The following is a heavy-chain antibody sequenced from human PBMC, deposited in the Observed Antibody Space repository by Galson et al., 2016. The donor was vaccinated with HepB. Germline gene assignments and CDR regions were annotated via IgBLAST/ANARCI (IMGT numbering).Heavy chain of an antibody. D-gene: IGHD2/OR15-2a*01. CDR1: GGSITSRSHY. Sequence: SETLSPTCTVSGGSITSRSHYWGWIRQPPGKGLEWIGNIYYSGSTYYNPPLKSRVTISVDTSKNQFSLKLSSVTAADTAVYYCAREKIVYVDYWGQGTLVTVSS. J-gene: IGHJ4*02. CDR2: IYYSGST. V-gene: IGHV4-39*07. CDR3: AREKIVYVDY.